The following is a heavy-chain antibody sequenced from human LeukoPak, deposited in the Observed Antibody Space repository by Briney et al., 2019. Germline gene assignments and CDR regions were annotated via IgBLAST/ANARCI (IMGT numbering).Heavy chain of an antibody. J-gene: IGHJ4*02. D-gene: IGHD3-10*01. CDR1: GGSIGRGSYY. V-gene: IGHV4-39*01. CDR2: IYYSGST. CDR3: ASRRDYYGSGNDY. Sequence: PSETLSLTCSVSGGSIGRGSYYWGWIRQSPGKGLEWIGSIYYSGSTNYNPSLKSRVTISVDTSKNQFSLKLSSVTAADTAVYYCASRRDYYGSGNDYWGQGTLVTVSS.